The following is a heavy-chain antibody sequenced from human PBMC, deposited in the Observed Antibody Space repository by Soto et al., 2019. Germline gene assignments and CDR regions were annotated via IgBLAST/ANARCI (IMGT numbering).Heavy chain of an antibody. Sequence: EVQLVESGGGLVKPGGSLRLSCAASGFTFSSYSMNWVRQAPGKGLEWVSSISSSSSYIYYADSVKGRFTISRDNAKNSLCLQMNSLRAEDTAVYYCAREQYGDYDRVLDYWGQGTLVTVSS. CDR2: ISSSSSYI. D-gene: IGHD4-17*01. CDR1: GFTFSSYS. J-gene: IGHJ4*02. CDR3: AREQYGDYDRVLDY. V-gene: IGHV3-21*01.